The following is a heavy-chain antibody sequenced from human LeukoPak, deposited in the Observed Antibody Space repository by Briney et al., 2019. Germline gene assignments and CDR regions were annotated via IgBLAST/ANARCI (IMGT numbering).Heavy chain of an antibody. Sequence: ASVKVSCKASGYTFTTCGISWVRPAPGQGLVWMRWISAYNGNTNYAQKLQGRVTITTDESTSTAYIEPSSLRSEDTAVYYCARAGSIVATVLDAFDIWGQGTMVTVSS. CDR1: GYTFTTCG. CDR3: ARAGSIVATVLDAFDI. D-gene: IGHD5-12*01. J-gene: IGHJ3*02. V-gene: IGHV1-18*01. CDR2: ISAYNGNT.